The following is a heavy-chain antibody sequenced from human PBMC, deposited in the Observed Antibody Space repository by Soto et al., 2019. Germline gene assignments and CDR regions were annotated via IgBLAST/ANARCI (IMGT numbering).Heavy chain of an antibody. D-gene: IGHD3-3*01. CDR1: GYTFTSYA. CDR3: ARDTIFGVVTSYYYYYMDV. Sequence: GASVKVSCKASGYTFTSYAMHLGRPAPGQRLEWMGWINAGNGNTKYSQKFQGRVTITRDTSASTAYMELSSLRSEDTAVYYCARDTIFGVVTSYYYYYMDVWGKGTTVTVSS. CDR2: INAGNGNT. J-gene: IGHJ6*03. V-gene: IGHV1-3*01.